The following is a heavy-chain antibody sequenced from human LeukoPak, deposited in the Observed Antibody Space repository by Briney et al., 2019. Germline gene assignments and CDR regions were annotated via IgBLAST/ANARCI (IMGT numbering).Heavy chain of an antibody. Sequence: ASVRVSCKASRYTFTAFFLHWVRQAPGRGLEWIGWNNPNVGGANYEQKFQGRVTMTRDTSISTAYLELRGLTSDDTAIYYCVRAGNGWFTLDHWGQGTRVSVSS. CDR3: VRAGNGWFTLDH. D-gene: IGHD6-19*01. J-gene: IGHJ4*02. V-gene: IGHV1-2*02. CDR1: RYTFTAFF. CDR2: NNPNVGGA.